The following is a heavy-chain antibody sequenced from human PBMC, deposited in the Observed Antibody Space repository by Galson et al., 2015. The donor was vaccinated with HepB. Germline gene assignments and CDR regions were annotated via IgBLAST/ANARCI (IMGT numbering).Heavy chain of an antibody. CDR3: ARDSSSWYGEDLPNFDY. Sequence: SLRLSCAASGFTFSSYWMSWVRQAPGKGLEWVANIKQDGSEKYYVDSVKGRFTISRDNAKNSLYLQMNSLRAEDTAVYYCARDSSSWYGEDLPNFDYWGQGTLVTVSS. J-gene: IGHJ4*02. D-gene: IGHD6-13*01. V-gene: IGHV3-7*03. CDR2: IKQDGSEK. CDR1: GFTFSSYW.